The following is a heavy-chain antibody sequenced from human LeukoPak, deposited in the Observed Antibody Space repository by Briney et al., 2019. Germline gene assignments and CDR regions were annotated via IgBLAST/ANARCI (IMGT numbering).Heavy chain of an antibody. Sequence: GRSLRLSCAASGFTFSSYAMHWVRQAPGKGLEWVAVISYDGSNKYYADSVKGRFTISRDNSKNTLYLQMNSLRAEDTAVYYGARLGAESTFDYWGQGTLVTVSS. CDR3: ARLGAESTFDY. CDR2: ISYDGSNK. CDR1: GFTFSSYA. V-gene: IGHV3-30-3*01. J-gene: IGHJ4*02.